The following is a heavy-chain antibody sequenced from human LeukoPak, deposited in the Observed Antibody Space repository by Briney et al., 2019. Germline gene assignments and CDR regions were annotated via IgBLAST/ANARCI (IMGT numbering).Heavy chain of an antibody. V-gene: IGHV3-21*01. CDR3: ARYCSSTSCYMGYYYYMDV. D-gene: IGHD2-2*02. Sequence: KPGGSLRLSCAASGFTFSSYSMNWVRQAPGKGLEWVSSISSSSSYIYYADSVKGRFTVSRDNAKNSLYLQMNSLRAEDTAGYYCARYCSSTSCYMGYYYYMDVWGKGTTVTVSS. CDR1: GFTFSSYS. CDR2: ISSSSSYI. J-gene: IGHJ6*03.